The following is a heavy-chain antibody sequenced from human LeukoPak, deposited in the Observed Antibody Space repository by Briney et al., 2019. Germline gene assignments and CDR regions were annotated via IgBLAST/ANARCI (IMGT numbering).Heavy chain of an antibody. CDR2: MNPNSGNT. D-gene: IGHD3-22*01. J-gene: IGHJ5*02. CDR3: AKNYYDSSGYYPNWFDP. Sequence: ASVKVSCKASGYTFTSYYMHWVRQATGQGLEWMGWMNPNSGNTGYAQKFQGRVTMTRNTSISTAYMELSSLRSEDTAVYYCAKNYYDSSGYYPNWFDPWGQGTLVTVSS. V-gene: IGHV1-8*02. CDR1: GYTFTSYY.